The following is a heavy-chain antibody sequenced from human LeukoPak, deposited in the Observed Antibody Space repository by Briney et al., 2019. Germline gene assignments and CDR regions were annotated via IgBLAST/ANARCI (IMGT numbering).Heavy chain of an antibody. CDR1: GYTLTELS. Sequence: ASVKVCCKVSGYTLTELSMHWVRQAPGKGLEWMGGFDPEDGETIYAQKFQGRVTMTEDTSTDTAYMELSSLRSEDTAVYYCATGPRGYYDSSGDVTHLDYWGQGTLVTVSS. V-gene: IGHV1-24*01. J-gene: IGHJ4*02. CDR3: ATGPRGYYDSSGDVTHLDY. CDR2: FDPEDGET. D-gene: IGHD3-22*01.